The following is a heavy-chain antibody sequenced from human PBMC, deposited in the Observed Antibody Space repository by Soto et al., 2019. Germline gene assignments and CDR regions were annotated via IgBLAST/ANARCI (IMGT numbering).Heavy chain of an antibody. CDR1: GGSISSSGDC. CDR3: ARHRDTYGYGDFDY. D-gene: IGHD5-18*01. J-gene: IGHJ4*02. Sequence: SSETLSLTCTVSGGSISSSGDCWSWIRQSPGKGLEWIGEINHSGSTNYNPSLKSRVTISVDTSKKQFSLKLNSVTAADTAVYYCARHRDTYGYGDFDYWGQGTLVTVSS. CDR2: INHSGST. V-gene: IGHV4-39*01.